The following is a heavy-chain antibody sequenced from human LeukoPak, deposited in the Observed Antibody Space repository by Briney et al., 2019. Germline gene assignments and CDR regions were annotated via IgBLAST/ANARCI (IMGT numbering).Heavy chain of an antibody. J-gene: IGHJ5*02. V-gene: IGHV1-2*02. Sequence: ASVKVSCKASGYTFTDYYIHWVRQAPGQGLEWMGWISPNGGGTNYAQKFQGRVSMTRDTSISTAYMELSRLRSDDTAFYYCARGSGIAVAGFRFEPWGQGTLVTVSS. CDR1: GYTFTDYY. CDR3: ARGSGIAVAGFRFEP. D-gene: IGHD6-19*01. CDR2: ISPNGGGT.